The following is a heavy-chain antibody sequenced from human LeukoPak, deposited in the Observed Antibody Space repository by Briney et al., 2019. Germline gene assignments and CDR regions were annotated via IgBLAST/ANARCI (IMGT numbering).Heavy chain of an antibody. D-gene: IGHD6-13*01. CDR2: ISGSGGTT. CDR1: GFTFSSYA. J-gene: IGHJ4*02. Sequence: TGGSLRLSCAASGFTFSSYAMSWVRQAPGKGLEWVSTISGSGGTTYYADSVKGRFTISRDNSKNTLYLQMNSLRAEDTAVYFCAKDYDVGSSDWYRFFDYWGQGTLVTVSS. CDR3: AKDYDVGSSDWYRFFDY. V-gene: IGHV3-23*01.